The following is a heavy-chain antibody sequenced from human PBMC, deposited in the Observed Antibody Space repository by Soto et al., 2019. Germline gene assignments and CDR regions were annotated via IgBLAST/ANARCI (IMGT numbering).Heavy chain of an antibody. CDR3: AKDRYYDMLTAYNYYHYAMDV. D-gene: IGHD3-9*01. Sequence: EVQLLESGGGLVQPGGSLRLSCAASGFTFSSYAMSWVRQAPGKGLEWVSGVSGSGDYTFYADSVKGRLTISRDNSKNTLYLQMNSLRAEDTAVYYCAKDRYYDMLTAYNYYHYAMDVWGQGTTVTVSS. CDR2: VSGSGDYT. CDR1: GFTFSSYA. V-gene: IGHV3-23*01. J-gene: IGHJ6*02.